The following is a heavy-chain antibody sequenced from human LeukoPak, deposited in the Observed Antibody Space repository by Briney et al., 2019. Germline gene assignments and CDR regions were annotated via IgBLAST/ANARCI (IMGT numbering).Heavy chain of an antibody. Sequence: GGSLRLSCAASGFTFSSYSMNWVRQAPGKGLEWVSSISSSSSYIYYADSVKGRFTISRDNAKNSLYLQMNSLRAEDTAVYYCARPDTAMVRGCYFDYWGQGTLVTVSS. D-gene: IGHD5-18*01. V-gene: IGHV3-21*01. J-gene: IGHJ4*02. CDR1: GFTFSSYS. CDR2: ISSSSSYI. CDR3: ARPDTAMVRGCYFDY.